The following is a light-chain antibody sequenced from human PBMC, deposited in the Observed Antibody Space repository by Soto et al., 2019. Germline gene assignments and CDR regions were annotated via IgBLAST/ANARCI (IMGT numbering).Light chain of an antibody. Sequence: DIQMTQSPSSLSASVGDRVTITCRASQSISSYLNWYQQKPGKAPKLLIYAASSLQSGVPSRFSGSGSGTDFTLTISSLQPEDFATYYCQHSYSTPPLTFGGGTKVDSK. CDR3: QHSYSTPPLT. V-gene: IGKV1-39*01. J-gene: IGKJ4*01. CDR1: QSISSY. CDR2: AAS.